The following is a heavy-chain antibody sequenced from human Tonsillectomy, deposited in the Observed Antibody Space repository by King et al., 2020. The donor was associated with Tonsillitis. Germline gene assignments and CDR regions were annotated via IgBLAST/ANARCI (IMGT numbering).Heavy chain of an antibody. Sequence: QLQLQESGPGLVKPSETLSLTCTVSGGSLSSYYYGWIRQPPGKGLEWIGYIFYSGSTNYNPSLKSRVTISVDTSKNQFSLKLTSVTAAGTAVYYCARGGLWYGSGSYPEIARFDPWGQGTLVTVSS. V-gene: IGHV4-59*01. D-gene: IGHD3-10*01. CDR3: ARGGLWYGSGSYPEIARFDP. J-gene: IGHJ5*02. CDR2: IFYSGST. CDR1: GGSLSSYY.